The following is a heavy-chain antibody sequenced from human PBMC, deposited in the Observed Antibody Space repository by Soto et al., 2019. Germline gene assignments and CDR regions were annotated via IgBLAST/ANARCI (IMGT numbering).Heavy chain of an antibody. Sequence: SETLSLTCTVSGGSISSSSYYWGWIRQPPGQGLEWIGSIYYSGSTYYNPSLKSRVTISVDTSKNQFSLKLSSVTAEDTAVYYCARDRGGPPLRYYYGMDVWGQGTTVTVSS. J-gene: IGHJ6*02. D-gene: IGHD2-15*01. CDR3: ARDRGGPPLRYYYGMDV. CDR1: GGSISSSSYY. V-gene: IGHV4-39*02. CDR2: IYYSGST.